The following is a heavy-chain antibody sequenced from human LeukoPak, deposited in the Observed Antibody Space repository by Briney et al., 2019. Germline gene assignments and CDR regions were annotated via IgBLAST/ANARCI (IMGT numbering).Heavy chain of an antibody. Sequence: ASVKVSCKVSGYTLTELSMHWVRQAPGKGLEWMGGFDPEDGETIYAQKFQGRVTMTEDTSTDTAYMELSSLRSEDTAVYYCATGPRVRLLRGVASVSSSGFDYWGQGTLVTVSS. CDR1: GYTLTELS. J-gene: IGHJ4*02. CDR2: FDPEDGET. V-gene: IGHV1-24*01. D-gene: IGHD3-3*01. CDR3: ATGPRVRLLRGVASVSSSGFDY.